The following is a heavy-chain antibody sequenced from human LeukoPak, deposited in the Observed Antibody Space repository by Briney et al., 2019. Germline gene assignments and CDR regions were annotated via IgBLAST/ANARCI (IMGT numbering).Heavy chain of an antibody. CDR1: GGSLSRSY. CDR3: AILAGRRGYYYSGMDV. Sequence: SETLSLTCTVSGGSLSRSYWSWIRQPPGKQLEWIGYIYSSGSSGITTYNPSLQSRIIISQDTSKNDFSLKLTSVTAADAAVYYCAILAGRRGYYYSGMDVWGQGTTVTVSS. D-gene: IGHD1-26*01. J-gene: IGHJ6*02. V-gene: IGHV4-59*01. CDR2: IYSSGSSGIT.